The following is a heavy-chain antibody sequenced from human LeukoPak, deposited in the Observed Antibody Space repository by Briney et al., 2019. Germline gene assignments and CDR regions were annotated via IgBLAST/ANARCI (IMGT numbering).Heavy chain of an antibody. CDR3: APPSDGDFWSGYLTY. D-gene: IGHD3-3*01. J-gene: IGHJ4*02. CDR1: GFTFSDSA. CDR2: IRSKTHNYAT. Sequence: GGSLKLSCAASGFTFSDSAIHWVRQASGKGLEWVGRIRSKTHNYATEYGASMKGTFTISRDDSKNTASLQMNSLKVEDTATYYCAPPSDGDFWSGYLTYWGQGTVVTVSS. V-gene: IGHV3-73*01.